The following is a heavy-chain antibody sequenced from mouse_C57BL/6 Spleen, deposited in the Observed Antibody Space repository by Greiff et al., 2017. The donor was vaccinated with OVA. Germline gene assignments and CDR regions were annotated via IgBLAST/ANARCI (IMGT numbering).Heavy chain of an antibody. CDR3: ARSDYDYDGWFAY. Sequence: VHVKQSGPELVKPGASVKIPCKASGYTFTDYNMDWVKQSHGKSLEWIGDINPNNGGTIYNQKFKGKATLTVDKSSSTAYMELRSLTSEDTAVYYCARSDYDYDGWFAYWGQGTLVTVSA. CDR2: INPNNGGT. J-gene: IGHJ3*01. CDR1: GYTFTDYN. D-gene: IGHD2-4*01. V-gene: IGHV1-18*01.